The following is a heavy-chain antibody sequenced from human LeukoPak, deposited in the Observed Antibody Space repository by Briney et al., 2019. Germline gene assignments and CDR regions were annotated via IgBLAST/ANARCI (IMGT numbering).Heavy chain of an antibody. Sequence: IPSETLSLTCTVSGGSISSGGYYWSWIRQHPGKGLEWIGYIYYSGSTYYNPSLKSRVTISVDTPKNQFSLKLSSVTAADTAVYYCARALYDFWSGYANNWFDPWGQGTLVTVSS. CDR1: GGSISSGGYY. D-gene: IGHD3-3*01. V-gene: IGHV4-31*03. CDR2: IYYSGST. J-gene: IGHJ5*02. CDR3: ARALYDFWSGYANNWFDP.